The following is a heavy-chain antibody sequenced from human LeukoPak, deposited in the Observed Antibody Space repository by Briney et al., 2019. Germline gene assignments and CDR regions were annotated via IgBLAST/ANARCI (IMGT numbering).Heavy chain of an antibody. Sequence: PGGSLRLSCAASGFTFSSYSMNWVRQAPGKGLEWISCIISTGSTTYYADSVKGRFTISRDNANNSLSLQMSSLRAEDTAVYYCATGFWGYCSRNSCPLDNWGQGTLVTVAS. D-gene: IGHD2-2*01. CDR1: GFTFSSYS. CDR2: IISTGSTT. J-gene: IGHJ4*02. V-gene: IGHV3-48*01. CDR3: ATGFWGYCSRNSCPLDN.